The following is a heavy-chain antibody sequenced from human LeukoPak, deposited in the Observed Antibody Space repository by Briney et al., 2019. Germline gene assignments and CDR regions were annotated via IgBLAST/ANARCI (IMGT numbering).Heavy chain of an antibody. CDR3: ARDHRPYSSSPRWFDP. D-gene: IGHD6-13*01. Sequence: GGSLRLSCAASGFTFSDYYMSWIRQAPGKGLEWVSYISSSSSYTNYADSVKGRFTISRDNAKSSLYLQMNSLRAEDTAVYYCARDHRPYSSSPRWFDPWGQGTLVTVSS. J-gene: IGHJ5*02. V-gene: IGHV3-11*06. CDR2: ISSSSSYT. CDR1: GFTFSDYY.